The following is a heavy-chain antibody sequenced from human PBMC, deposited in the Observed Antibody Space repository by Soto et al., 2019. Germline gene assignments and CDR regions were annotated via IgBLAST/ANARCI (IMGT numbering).Heavy chain of an antibody. Sequence: PSETLSLTCAVYGGSFSCYYWSWIRQPPGKGLEWIGEINHSGSTNYNPSLKSRVTISVDTSKNQFSLKLSSVTAADTAVYYCARKRVSLMVYALYYYYGMDVWGQGTTVTVS. CDR3: ARKRVSLMVYALYYYYGMDV. CDR2: INHSGST. CDR1: GGSFSCYY. D-gene: IGHD2-8*01. V-gene: IGHV4-34*01. J-gene: IGHJ6*02.